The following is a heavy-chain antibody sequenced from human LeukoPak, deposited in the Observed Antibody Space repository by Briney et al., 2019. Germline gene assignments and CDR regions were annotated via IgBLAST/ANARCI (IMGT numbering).Heavy chain of an antibody. CDR1: AGSISSYY. D-gene: IGHD2-8*01. V-gene: IGHV4-59*01. J-gene: IGHJ4*02. Sequence: KTSETLSLTCTASAGSISSYYWSWVWQPPGKRLNWIWYISYSGSTNLNPSLKSRVTISVDTSKNQFSLKLSSVTAADTAVYYCSRENGAFSPFGYWGQGTLVTVPS. CDR3: SRENGAFSPFGY. CDR2: ISYSGST.